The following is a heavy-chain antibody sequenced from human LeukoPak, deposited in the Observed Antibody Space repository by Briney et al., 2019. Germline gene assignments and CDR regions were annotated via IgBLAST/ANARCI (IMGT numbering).Heavy chain of an antibody. CDR1: GGSISSYY. Sequence: SETLSLTCTVSGGSISSYYWSWIRQPPGKGLEWIGYIYYRGSTNYNPSLKSRVTISVDTSKNQFSLKLSSVTAADTAVYYCAREDHDYGDYTAFDIWGQGTMVTVSS. D-gene: IGHD4-17*01. CDR2: IYYRGST. V-gene: IGHV4-59*01. J-gene: IGHJ3*02. CDR3: AREDHDYGDYTAFDI.